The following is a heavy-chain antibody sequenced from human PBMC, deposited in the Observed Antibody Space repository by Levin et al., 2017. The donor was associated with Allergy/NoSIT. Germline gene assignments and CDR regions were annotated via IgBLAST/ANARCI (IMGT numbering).Heavy chain of an antibody. V-gene: IGHV3-30*04. CDR2: ISYDGSNK. Sequence: PGGSLRLSCAASGFTFSSYAMHWVRQAPGKGLEWVAVISYDGSNKYYADSVKGRFTISRDNSKNTLYLQMNSLRAEDTAVYYCAREITALLRLWPKEGFDYWGQGTLVTVSS. J-gene: IGHJ4*02. CDR3: AREITALLRLWPKEGFDY. D-gene: IGHD5-18*01. CDR1: GFTFSSYA.